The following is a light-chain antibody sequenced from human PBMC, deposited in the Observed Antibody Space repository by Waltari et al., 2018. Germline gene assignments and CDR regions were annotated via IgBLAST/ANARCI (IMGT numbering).Light chain of an antibody. Sequence: DIQMTQSPSSLSASVGERVTITCRASQGISSWLAWYQQKPGKAPKLLIYKGSSLQSGVPSRFIGSGSGTHFTLTISSLQPEAFATYYCQQYNSVPFTFGPGTKLGIK. J-gene: IGKJ3*01. CDR2: KGS. CDR1: QGISSW. V-gene: IGKV1-12*01. CDR3: QQYNSVPFT.